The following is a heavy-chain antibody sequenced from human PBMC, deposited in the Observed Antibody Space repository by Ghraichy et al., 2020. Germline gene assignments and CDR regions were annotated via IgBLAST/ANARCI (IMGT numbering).Heavy chain of an antibody. D-gene: IGHD2-15*01. Sequence: GGSLRLSCAASGFTFSNYWMSWVRQAPGKGLVWVSHIKNDGSITNYADSVKGRFTISRDNAKNTLYLQMNRLRAEDTALYYCTRGEPATPRSGFDVWGQGAVVTVS. CDR2: IKNDGSIT. CDR3: TRGEPATPRSGFDV. V-gene: IGHV3-74*01. CDR1: GFTFSNYW. J-gene: IGHJ3*01.